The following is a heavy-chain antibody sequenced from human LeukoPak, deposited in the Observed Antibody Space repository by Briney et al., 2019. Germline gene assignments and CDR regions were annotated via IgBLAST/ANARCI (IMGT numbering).Heavy chain of an antibody. Sequence: GGSLRLSCAASGSTFSNYWMHWVRQAPGEALMWVSRIKSDGSSTTYADSVEGRFTISRDNAKNTLYLQMNSLRAEDTAVYYCSRDSLSSCGGDCYSGLDVWGQGTTVTVSS. D-gene: IGHD2-21*02. V-gene: IGHV3-74*01. CDR2: IKSDGSST. J-gene: IGHJ6*02. CDR3: SRDSLSSCGGDCYSGLDV. CDR1: GSTFSNYW.